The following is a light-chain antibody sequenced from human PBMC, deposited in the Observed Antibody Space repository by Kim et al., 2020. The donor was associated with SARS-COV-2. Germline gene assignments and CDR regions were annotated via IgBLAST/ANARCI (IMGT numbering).Light chain of an antibody. CDR1: QSISSY. Sequence: ASVGDRVTITCRASQSISSYLNWYQQKPGKAPKLLIYAASSLQSGVPSRFSGSGSGTDFTLTISSLQPEDFATYYCQQGYSTPLTFGQGTRLEIK. CDR3: QQGYSTPLT. V-gene: IGKV1-39*01. J-gene: IGKJ5*01. CDR2: AAS.